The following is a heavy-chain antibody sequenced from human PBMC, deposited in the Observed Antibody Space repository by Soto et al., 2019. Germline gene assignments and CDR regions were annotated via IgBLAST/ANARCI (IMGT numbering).Heavy chain of an antibody. CDR3: AREDYSSGLDY. CDR2: IYYSGST. V-gene: IGHV4-30-4*01. D-gene: IGHD6-19*01. CDR1: GGSISSGDYY. J-gene: IGHJ4*02. Sequence: PSETLSLTCTVSGGSISSGDYYWSWIRQPPGKGLEWIGYIYYSGSTYYNPSLKSRLTISVDTSKNQFSLKLSSVTAADTAVYYCAREDYSSGLDYWGQGTLVTVSS.